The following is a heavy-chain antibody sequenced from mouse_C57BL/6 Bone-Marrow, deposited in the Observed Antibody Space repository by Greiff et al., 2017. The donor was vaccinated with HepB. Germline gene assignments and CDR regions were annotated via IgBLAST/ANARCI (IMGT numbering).Heavy chain of an antibody. D-gene: IGHD1-1*01. V-gene: IGHV1-81*01. J-gene: IGHJ1*03. CDR2: IYPRSGNT. Sequence: QVQLQQSGAELARPGASVKLSCKASGYTFTSYGISWVKQRTGQGLEWIGEIYPRSGNTYYNEKFKGKATLTADKSSSTAYMELRSLTSEDSAVYCCARRGYGSSLCYWYFDVWGTGTTVTVSS. CDR1: GYTFTSYG. CDR3: ARRGYGSSLCYWYFDV.